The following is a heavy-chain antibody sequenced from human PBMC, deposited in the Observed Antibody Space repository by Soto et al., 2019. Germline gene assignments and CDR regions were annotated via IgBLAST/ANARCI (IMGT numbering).Heavy chain of an antibody. CDR2: VKDGGHT. CDR1: GGSLSGYY. J-gene: IGHJ4*02. D-gene: IGHD5-12*01. Sequence: QVQLQQWGAXLXXPXXTLSLNCAVTGGSLSGYYWSWIRQPPGKGLEWIGEVKDGGHTNYSPSLRGRVTISSDTSNNQSSLRLNSVTAADTGVYYCARGQEGVVATHWDQGSLVTVSS. CDR3: ARGQEGVVATH. V-gene: IGHV4-34*01.